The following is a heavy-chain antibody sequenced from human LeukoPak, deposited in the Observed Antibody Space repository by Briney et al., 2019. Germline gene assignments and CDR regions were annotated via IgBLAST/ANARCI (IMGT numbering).Heavy chain of an antibody. V-gene: IGHV4-34*01. CDR3: ATRSSWYLNYYYYGMDV. Sequence: SETLSLTCDVYGGPFSGYYWSWIRQPPGKGLEWIGEINHSGSTNYNPSLKSRVTISVDTSKNQFSLKLSSVTAADTAVYYCATRSSWYLNYYYYGMDVWGQGTTVTVSS. CDR1: GGPFSGYY. D-gene: IGHD6-13*01. CDR2: INHSGST. J-gene: IGHJ6*02.